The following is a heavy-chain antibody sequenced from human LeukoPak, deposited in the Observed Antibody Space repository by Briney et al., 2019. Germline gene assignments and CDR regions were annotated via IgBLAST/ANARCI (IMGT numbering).Heavy chain of an antibody. CDR1: GSTFSSYA. D-gene: IGHD2-2*01. CDR2: ISYDGSNK. V-gene: IGHV3-30*04. J-gene: IGHJ6*02. Sequence: PGRSLRLSCAASGSTFSSYAMHWVRQAPGKGLEWVAVISYDGSNKYYADSVKGRFTISRDNSKNTLYLQVNSLRAEDTAVYYCARSNIVVVPAATGYYYYGMDVWGQGTTVTVSS. CDR3: ARSNIVVVPAATGYYYYGMDV.